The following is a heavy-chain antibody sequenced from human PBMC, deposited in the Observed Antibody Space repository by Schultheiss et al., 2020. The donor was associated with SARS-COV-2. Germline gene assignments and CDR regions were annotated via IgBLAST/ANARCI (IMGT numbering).Heavy chain of an antibody. CDR1: GGSVSSGSYY. CDR2: IYYSGSP. CDR3: VRDDGGYFRTSWFDP. J-gene: IGHJ5*02. V-gene: IGHV4-61*01. D-gene: IGHD3-22*01. Sequence: SETLSLTCTVSGGSVSSGSYYWSWIRQPPGKGLEWIGYIYYSGSPNYNPSLKSRVTISVDTSKNQFSLKLSSVTAADTAVYYCVRDDGGYFRTSWFDPWGQGTRVTVSS.